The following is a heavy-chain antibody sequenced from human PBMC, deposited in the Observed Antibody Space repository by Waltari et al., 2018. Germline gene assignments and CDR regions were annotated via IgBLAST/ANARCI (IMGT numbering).Heavy chain of an antibody. CDR1: GYTFNNYN. V-gene: IGHV1-8*01. CDR2: MNPNGGYT. J-gene: IGHJ4*02. Sequence: QVQLVQSGAEVKKPGASVKVSCKASGYTFNNYNINWVRQATGQGLEWMGWMNPNGGYTGYAQNFQGRRTMTRDTSINTAYMELSSLTSEDTAVYYCARDTLNWGQGTLVTVSS. CDR3: ARDTLN.